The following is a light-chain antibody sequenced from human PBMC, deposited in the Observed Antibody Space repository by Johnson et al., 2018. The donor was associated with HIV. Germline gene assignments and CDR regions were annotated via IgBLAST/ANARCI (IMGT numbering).Light chain of an antibody. CDR3: GTWGGSLSAGAV. CDR1: RSNIGNNY. V-gene: IGLV1-51*01. CDR2: NNS. Sequence: QSALTQPPSVSAAPGQKVTISCSGSRSNIGNNYVSWYQQLPGTAPKLLISNNSKRPSGIPDRFSGSKSGTSATLAIPGLQTGDVADYYCGTWGGSLSAGAVFGTGTKVTVL. J-gene: IGLJ1*01.